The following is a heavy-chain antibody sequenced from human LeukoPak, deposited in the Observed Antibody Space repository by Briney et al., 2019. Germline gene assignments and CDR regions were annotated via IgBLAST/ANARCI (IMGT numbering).Heavy chain of an antibody. J-gene: IGHJ6*03. V-gene: IGHV3-11*04. D-gene: IGHD6-6*01. Sequence: PGGSLRLSCAASGFTFSDYYMSWIRQAPGKGLEWVSYISSSGSTIYYADSVKGRFTISRDNAKNSLYLQMNSLRAEDTAVYYCARDFSSSSWGAQGWGYYYYYMDVWGKGTTVTVSS. CDR3: ARDFSSSSWGAQGWGYYYYYMDV. CDR2: ISSSGSTI. CDR1: GFTFSDYY.